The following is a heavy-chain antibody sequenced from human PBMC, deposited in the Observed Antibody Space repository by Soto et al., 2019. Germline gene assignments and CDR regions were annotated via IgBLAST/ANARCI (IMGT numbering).Heavy chain of an antibody. J-gene: IGHJ4*02. CDR2: ISYDGSNK. Sequence: GGSLRLSCAASGFTFSSYAMHWVRQAPGKGLEWVAVISYDGSNKYYADSVKGRFTISRDNSKNTLYLQMNSLRAEDTAVYYCARVSRVAVAGTQLNDYWGQGTLVTVSS. D-gene: IGHD6-19*01. CDR3: ARVSRVAVAGTQLNDY. V-gene: IGHV3-30-3*01. CDR1: GFTFSSYA.